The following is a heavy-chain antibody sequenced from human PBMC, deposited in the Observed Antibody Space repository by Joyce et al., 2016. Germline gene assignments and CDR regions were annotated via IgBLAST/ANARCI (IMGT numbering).Heavy chain of an antibody. CDR2: IGAGSRGP. J-gene: IGHJ5*02. V-gene: IGHV3-23*01. D-gene: IGHD6-13*01. Sequence: EVQLLESGGGLVQPGGSLRLSCAASGFTFVGYAMSWFRRAPGKGLQWVSAIGAGSRGPHYADSVRGRFTISRDDSDNSLYLHMSGLRSDDTAVYYCVRPRVAVAGTRWFDPWGQGTLVTVSS. CDR3: VRPRVAVAGTRWFDP. CDR1: GFTFVGYA.